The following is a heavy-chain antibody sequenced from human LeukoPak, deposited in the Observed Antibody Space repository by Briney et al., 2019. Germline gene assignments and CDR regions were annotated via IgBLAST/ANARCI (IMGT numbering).Heavy chain of an antibody. CDR2: IYHSGST. V-gene: IGHV4-30-2*01. D-gene: IGHD2-2*01. CDR1: GGSISSGGYS. Sequence: SQTLSLTCAVSGGSISSGGYSWSWIRQPPGQGLEWIGYIYHSGSTYYNPSLKSRVTISVDRSKNQFSLKLSSVTAADTAVYYCARRYCSSTSCYGLDPWGQGTLVTVSS. J-gene: IGHJ5*02. CDR3: ARRYCSSTSCYGLDP.